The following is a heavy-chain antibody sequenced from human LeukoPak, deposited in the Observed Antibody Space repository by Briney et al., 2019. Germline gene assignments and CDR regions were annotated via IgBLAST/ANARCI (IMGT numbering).Heavy chain of an antibody. Sequence: PGGSLRLSCAASGFTFSTYWIHWVRQAPGKGLVWVSRINSDGSSTSYADSVKGRFTISRDNAKNTLYLQMNSLRAEDTAVYYCARARSSGYAFDYWGQGTLVTVSS. CDR1: GFTFSTYW. CDR3: ARARSSGYAFDY. D-gene: IGHD5-12*01. CDR2: INSDGSST. J-gene: IGHJ4*02. V-gene: IGHV3-74*01.